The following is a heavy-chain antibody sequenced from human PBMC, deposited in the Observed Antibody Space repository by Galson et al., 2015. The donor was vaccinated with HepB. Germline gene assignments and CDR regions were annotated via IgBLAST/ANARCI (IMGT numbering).Heavy chain of an antibody. CDR1: GLTFADYT. CDR3: AKDLQFGGYGMDV. Sequence: SLRLSCAASGLTFADYTMHWVRQAPRKGLEWVSLITWDGKTTYYADSVRGRFTISRDNNKSSLYLQMNSLRNVDTALYYCAKDLQFGGYGMDVWGQGTTVTVSS. J-gene: IGHJ6*02. V-gene: IGHV3-43*01. CDR2: ITWDGKTT. D-gene: IGHD3-16*01.